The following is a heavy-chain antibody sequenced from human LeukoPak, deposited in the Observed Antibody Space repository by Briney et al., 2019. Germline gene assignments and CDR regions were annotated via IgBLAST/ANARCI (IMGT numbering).Heavy chain of an antibody. CDR1: GGTFSSYA. Sequence: ASVKVSCKASGGTFSSYAISWVRLAPGQGLEWMGWISAYNGHTNYAQKLQGRVTMTTDTSTSTAYMELRSLRSDDTAVYYCARGGRWELPRPYAFDIWGQGTMVTVSS. CDR2: ISAYNGHT. D-gene: IGHD1-26*01. CDR3: ARGGRWELPRPYAFDI. J-gene: IGHJ3*02. V-gene: IGHV1-18*01.